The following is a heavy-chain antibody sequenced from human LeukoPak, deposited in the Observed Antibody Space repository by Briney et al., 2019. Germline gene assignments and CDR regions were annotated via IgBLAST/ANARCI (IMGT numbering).Heavy chain of an antibody. CDR1: GFTFSSYS. J-gene: IGHJ4*02. CDR2: ISSSSSYI. V-gene: IGHV3-21*01. CDR3: AIIDLWFGEFTFDY. D-gene: IGHD3-10*01. Sequence: GGSLRLSCAASGFTFSSYSMNWVRQAPGKGLEWVSSISSSSSYIYYADSVKGRFTISRDNAKNSLYLQMNSLRAEDTAVYYCAIIDLWFGEFTFDYWGQGTLVTVSS.